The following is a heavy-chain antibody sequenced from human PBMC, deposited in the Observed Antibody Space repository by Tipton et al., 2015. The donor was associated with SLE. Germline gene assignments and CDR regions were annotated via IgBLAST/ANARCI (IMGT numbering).Heavy chain of an antibody. CDR2: ISAYNGNT. V-gene: IGHV1-18*01. CDR3: ARASYCSGGSCYPHYFDY. CDR1: GYTFTSYG. Sequence: QLVQSGAEVKKPGASVKVSCKASGYTFTSYGISWVRQAPGQGLEWMGWISAYNGNTNYAQKLQGRVTMTTDTSTSTAYMELRSLRSDDTAVYCCARASYCSGGSCYPHYFDYWGQGTLVTVSS. D-gene: IGHD2-15*01. J-gene: IGHJ4*02.